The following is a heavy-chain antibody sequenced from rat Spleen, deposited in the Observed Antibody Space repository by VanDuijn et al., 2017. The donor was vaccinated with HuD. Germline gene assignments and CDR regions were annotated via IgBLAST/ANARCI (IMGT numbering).Heavy chain of an antibody. CDR1: GFTFSDYF. V-gene: IGHV5-29*01. Sequence: EVQLVESGGGLVQPGRSLKLSCTASGFTFSDYFMAWVRQAPTKGLEWVASISYDGSTTDYRDSVKGRFTLSRDNAKSTLYLQMDSLRSEDTATYYCARHMYNWYFDFWGPGTMVTVSS. J-gene: IGHJ1*01. CDR2: ISYDGSTT. CDR3: ARHMYNWYFDF.